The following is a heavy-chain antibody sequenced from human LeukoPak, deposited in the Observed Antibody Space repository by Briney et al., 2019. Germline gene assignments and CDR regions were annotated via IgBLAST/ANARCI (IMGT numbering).Heavy chain of an antibody. CDR3: AAGVALDY. CDR2: ISKSGTTF. J-gene: IGHJ4*02. CDR1: GLNFSCYY. V-gene: IGHV3-11*01. D-gene: IGHD3-3*01. Sequence: GGSLRLSCAASGLNFSCYYMTWIQQAPPNELQGLSHISKSGTTFYYADSVKGRFTISRDSAKNSLYLHMNSLRAEDTAVYYCAAGVALDYWGQGALVTVSS.